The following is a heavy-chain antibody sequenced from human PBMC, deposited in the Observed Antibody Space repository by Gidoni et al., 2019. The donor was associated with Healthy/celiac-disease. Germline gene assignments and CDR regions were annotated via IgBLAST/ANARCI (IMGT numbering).Heavy chain of an antibody. CDR2: NYHSGST. J-gene: IGHJ6*02. CDR3: ASYGLELRIGYYYYGMDV. D-gene: IGHD1-7*01. V-gene: IGHV4-4*02. CDR1: GGSISSSNW. Sequence: QVQLQESGPGLVKPSGTLSLTCAVSGGSISSSNWWSWVRQPPGKGLEWIGENYHSGSTNYNPSLKSRVTISVDKSKNQFSLKLSSVTAADTAVYYCASYGLELRIGYYYYGMDVWGQGTTVTVSS.